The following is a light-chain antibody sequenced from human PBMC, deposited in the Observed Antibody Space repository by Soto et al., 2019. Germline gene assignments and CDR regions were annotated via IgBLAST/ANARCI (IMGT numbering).Light chain of an antibody. CDR2: DTS. CDR3: QQYLSAPLT. V-gene: IGKV4-1*01. Sequence: DIVMTQSPDSLAVSLGERATINCKSSQSVFSSSAKRDYLAWFQQKAGQAPKTLIYDTSTREPGVPGRFSGSGSGREFTLTITNLQAEDVATYYCQQYLSAPLTFGQGTKVEIK. CDR1: QSVFSSSAKRDY. J-gene: IGKJ2*01.